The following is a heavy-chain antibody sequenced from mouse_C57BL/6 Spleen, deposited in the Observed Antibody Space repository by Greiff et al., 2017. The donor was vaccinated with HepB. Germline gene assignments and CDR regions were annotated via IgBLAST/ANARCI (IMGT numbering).Heavy chain of an antibody. CDR1: GFSLTSYA. V-gene: IGHV2-9-1*01. CDR3: ARGATVVEKGEFAY. CDR2: IWTGGGT. Sequence: VQRVESGPGLVAPSQSLSITCTVSGFSLTSYAISWVRQPPGKGLEWLGVIWTGGGTNYNSALKSRLSISKDNSKSQVFLKMNSLQTDDTARYYCARGATVVEKGEFAYWGQGTLVTVSA. J-gene: IGHJ3*01. D-gene: IGHD1-1*01.